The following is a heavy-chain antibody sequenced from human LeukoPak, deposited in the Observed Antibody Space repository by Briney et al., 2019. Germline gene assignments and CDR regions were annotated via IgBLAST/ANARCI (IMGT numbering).Heavy chain of an antibody. V-gene: IGHV6-1*01. D-gene: IGHD1-26*01. CDR2: TYYRSKWYN. J-gene: IGHJ6*03. CDR3: AREPTLSGTYSYYYMDV. CDR1: GDSVSSNSAA. Sequence: SQTLSLTCAISGDSVSSNSAAWNWIRQSPSRGLEWLGRTYYRSKWYNDYAVSVKSRITINPDTSKNQFSLQLNSVTPEDTAVYYCAREPTLSGTYSYYYMDVWGKGTAVTVSS.